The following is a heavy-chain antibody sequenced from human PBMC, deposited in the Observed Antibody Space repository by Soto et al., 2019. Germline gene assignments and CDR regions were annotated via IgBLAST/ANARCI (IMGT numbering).Heavy chain of an antibody. D-gene: IGHD3-16*01. CDR1: GGSVSRGSYY. J-gene: IGHJ4*02. Sequence: SETLSHTCSVSGGSVSRGSYYWSWIRQPPGKGLEWIGNINHSGRTNYSPSLRSRATISVDTPKKQFSLRLSSVTAADTAVYYCASYRGALYFESWGPGILVTVSS. V-gene: IGHV4-61*01. CDR2: INHSGRT. CDR3: ASYRGALYFES.